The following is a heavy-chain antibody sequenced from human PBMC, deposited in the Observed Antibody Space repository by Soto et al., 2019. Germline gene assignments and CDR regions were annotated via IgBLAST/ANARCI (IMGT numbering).Heavy chain of an antibody. J-gene: IGHJ6*02. CDR3: VYYCAKSNYCCDDYFQYGLDV. D-gene: IGHD1-7*01. CDR1: GYRFTGYG. V-gene: IGHV1-2*02. CDR2: INPKSGAT. Sequence: ASVKVSCKAAGYRFTGYGLHWVRQAPGQGLQWMGWINPKSGATEYAQKFQGRVTMTREMSTNTAYLELSGLRSDDTADDTAVYYCAKSNYCCDDYFQYGLDVGGQGTTVTV.